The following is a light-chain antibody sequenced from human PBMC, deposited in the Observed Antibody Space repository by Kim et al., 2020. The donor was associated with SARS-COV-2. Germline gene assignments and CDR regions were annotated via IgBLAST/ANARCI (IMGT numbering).Light chain of an antibody. J-gene: IGKJ2*01. CDR3: QQYNVYPYT. CDR2: DAS. V-gene: IGKV1-5*01. Sequence: GDRVTITCRASETISSSLAWYQQKPGKAPKLLIYDASSLESVVPSRFSGSGSGTEFTLTISSLQPDDFATYYCQQYNVYPYTFGQGTKL. CDR1: ETISSS.